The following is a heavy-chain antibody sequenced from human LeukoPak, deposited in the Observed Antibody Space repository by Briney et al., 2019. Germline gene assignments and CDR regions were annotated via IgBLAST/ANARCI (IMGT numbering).Heavy chain of an antibody. J-gene: IGHJ4*02. CDR1: GYTFTGYY. V-gene: IGHV1-2*02. Sequence: ASVKVSCKASGYTFTGYYMHWVRQAPGQGLEWMGWINPNSGGTNYAQKLQGRVTMTRDTSIRTAYMELSRLRSDDTAVYYCARDEGTYYYDSSGYYYNYWGQGTLVTVSS. CDR2: INPNSGGT. CDR3: ARDEGTYYYDSSGYYYNY. D-gene: IGHD3-22*01.